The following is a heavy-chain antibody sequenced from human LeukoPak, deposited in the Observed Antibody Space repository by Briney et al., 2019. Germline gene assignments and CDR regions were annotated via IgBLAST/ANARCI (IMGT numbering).Heavy chain of an antibody. CDR1: GFTFSDYY. CDR2: ISSSGSTI. J-gene: IGHJ4*02. CDR3: AMRGGYNYNDY. Sequence: GGSLRLSCAASGFTFSDYYMSWIRQAPGKGLEWVSYISSSGSTIYYADSVKGRFTISRDNSKNTLYLQMNSLRAEDTAVYYCAMRGGYNYNDYWGQGTLVTVSS. V-gene: IGHV3-11*04. D-gene: IGHD5-24*01.